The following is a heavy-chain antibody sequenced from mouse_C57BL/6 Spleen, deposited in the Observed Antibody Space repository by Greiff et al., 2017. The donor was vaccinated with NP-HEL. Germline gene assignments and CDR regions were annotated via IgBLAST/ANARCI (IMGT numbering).Heavy chain of an antibody. J-gene: IGHJ2*01. CDR3: VRQGLSSNYFDY. V-gene: IGHV10-1*01. D-gene: IGHD6-5*01. CDR2: IRSKSNNYAT. CDR1: GFSFNTYA. Sequence: GGGLVQPKGSLKLSCAASGFSFNTYAMNWVRQAPGKGLEWVARIRSKSNNYATYYADSVKDRFTISRDDSESMLYLQMNNLKTEDTAMYYCVRQGLSSNYFDYWGQGTTLTVSS.